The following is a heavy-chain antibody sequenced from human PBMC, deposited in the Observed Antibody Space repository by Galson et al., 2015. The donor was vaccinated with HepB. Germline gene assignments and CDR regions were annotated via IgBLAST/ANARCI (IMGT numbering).Heavy chain of an antibody. J-gene: IGHJ6*02. V-gene: IGHV3-74*01. CDR1: GFTFSSYW. CDR2: INSDGSST. D-gene: IGHD6-13*01. CDR3: ARDRSSSRWSLGYYSGMDV. Sequence: SLRLSCAASGFTFSSYWMHWVRQAPGKGLVWVSRINSDGSSTSYADSVKGRFTISRDNAKNSLYLQMNSLRTEDTAVYYCARDRSSSRWSLGYYSGMDVWGHGTPVPASS.